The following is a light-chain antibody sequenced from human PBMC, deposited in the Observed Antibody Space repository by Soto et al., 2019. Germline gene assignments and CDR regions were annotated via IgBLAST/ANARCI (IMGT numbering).Light chain of an antibody. J-gene: IGKJ4*01. CDR1: QSISSW. CDR2: KAS. Sequence: DIQMTQSPSTLSASVGDRVTITCRASQSISSWLAWYQQKPGKATKRLIYKASTLDRGIPSRFSGGGSGTEFTLTISSLQPDDCATYYCQQYDIFSLTFGGGTKVEVK. CDR3: QQYDIFSLT. V-gene: IGKV1-5*03.